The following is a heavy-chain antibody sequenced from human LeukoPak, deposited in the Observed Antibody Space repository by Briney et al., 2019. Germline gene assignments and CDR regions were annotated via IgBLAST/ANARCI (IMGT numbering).Heavy chain of an antibody. D-gene: IGHD6-19*01. Sequence: ASVKVSCKASGYTFTSYDINWVRQATGQGLEWMGWMNPNSGNTGYAQKFQGRVTMTRNTSISTAYTELSSLRSEDTAAYYCARGVGVAGTNYYYYYMDVWGKGTTVTVSS. CDR1: GYTFTSYD. V-gene: IGHV1-8*01. CDR3: ARGVGVAGTNYYYYYMDV. CDR2: MNPNSGNT. J-gene: IGHJ6*03.